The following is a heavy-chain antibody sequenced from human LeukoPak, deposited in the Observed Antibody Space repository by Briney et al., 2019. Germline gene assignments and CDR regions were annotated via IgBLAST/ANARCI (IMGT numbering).Heavy chain of an antibody. CDR1: GFTFDDYA. V-gene: IGHV3-9*01. CDR2: ISWNSGSI. J-gene: IGHJ4*02. Sequence: GRSLRLSCAASGFTFDDYAMHWVRQAPGKGLEWVSGISWNSGSIGYADSVKGRFTISRDNAKNSLYLQMNSLRAEDTAVYYCARAERNAGVFDYWGQGTPVTVSS. D-gene: IGHD3-3*01. CDR3: ARAERNAGVFDY.